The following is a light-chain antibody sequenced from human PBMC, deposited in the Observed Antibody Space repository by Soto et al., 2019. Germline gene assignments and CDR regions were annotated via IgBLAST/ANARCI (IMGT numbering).Light chain of an antibody. CDR1: QSVRSY. Sequence: VVMTQSPATLSVSPGERVTLSCRASQSVRSYLAWYQQKPGQAPRLLIYGASNRATGIPARFSDSGSGTDFSLTITSLQSEDFAVYYCQQYNDWPPWTFGQGTKVDIK. V-gene: IGKV3-15*01. CDR3: QQYNDWPPWT. CDR2: GAS. J-gene: IGKJ1*01.